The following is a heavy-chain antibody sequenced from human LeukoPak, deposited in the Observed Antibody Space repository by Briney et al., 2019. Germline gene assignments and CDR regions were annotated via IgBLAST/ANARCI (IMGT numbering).Heavy chain of an antibody. J-gene: IGHJ4*02. CDR3: VRVISGSSWYKYDY. D-gene: IGHD6-13*01. CDR1: GYTFTGSY. V-gene: IGHV1-2*06. Sequence: ASVMFSSKASGYTFTGSYMHWVRQAPGQGREWMGRINPNSGGTNYAQKFQVRVTMNRDTSISTAYMELSRLRSEETAVYFCVRVISGSSWYKYDYWGQGTLVTVSS. CDR2: INPNSGGT.